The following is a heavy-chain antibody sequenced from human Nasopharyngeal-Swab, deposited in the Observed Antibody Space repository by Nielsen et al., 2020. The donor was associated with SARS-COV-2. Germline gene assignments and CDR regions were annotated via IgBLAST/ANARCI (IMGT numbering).Heavy chain of an antibody. D-gene: IGHD3-3*01. CDR3: ATPSPQGYDFWSGYGS. J-gene: IGHJ4*02. CDR2: ISYDGSKK. V-gene: IGHV3-30-3*01. Sequence: GGSLTLSCAASGFTFSSYAMHWVRQAPGKGLEGVAVISYDGSKKYYADSVKGRFTISRDNSTNTLYLQMTSLRAEDTAVYYCATPSPQGYDFWSGYGSWGQGTLVTVSS. CDR1: GFTFSSYA.